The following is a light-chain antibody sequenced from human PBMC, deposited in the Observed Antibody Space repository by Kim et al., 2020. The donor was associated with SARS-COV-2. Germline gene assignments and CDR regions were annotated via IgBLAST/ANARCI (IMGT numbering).Light chain of an antibody. Sequence: LPGKNAPRSWRASQRVGSNSLAWYQQRPGQAPRLLIYGASSRATGIPDRFSGSGSGTDFTLTISRLEPEDFAVYYCQQYGGSPRTFGQGTKVDIK. CDR2: GAS. V-gene: IGKV3-20*01. CDR1: QRVGSNS. CDR3: QQYGGSPRT. J-gene: IGKJ1*01.